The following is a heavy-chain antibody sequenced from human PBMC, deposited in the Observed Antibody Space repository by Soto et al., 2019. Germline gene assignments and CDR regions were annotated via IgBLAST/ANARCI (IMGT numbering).Heavy chain of an antibody. CDR2: IIPMFGTP. CDR1: GGAFTNYI. J-gene: IGHJ4*02. V-gene: IGHV1-69*01. D-gene: IGHD1-26*01. CDR3: ARGRDQPPVGLYFDS. Sequence: QVQLVQSGAEVKKPGSSVKVSCKASGGAFTNYIFDWVRQAPGQGLEWMGGIIPMFGTPKYAQTFQDRVTISAAASTGTAYLELTSLRFDDTAVYYCARGRDQPPVGLYFDSWGEGTRVTVSS.